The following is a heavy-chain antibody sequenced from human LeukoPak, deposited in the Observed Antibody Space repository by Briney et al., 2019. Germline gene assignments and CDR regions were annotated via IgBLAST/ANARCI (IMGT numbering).Heavy chain of an antibody. CDR2: ISAYNGNT. Sequence: ASVKVSCKASGYTFTSYGISWVRQAPGQGLEWMGWISAYNGNTNYAQKLQGRVTMTTDTSTSTAYMELRSLRSDDTAVYYCARGTGGNSGSYFYYYYYMDVWGKGTTVTVSS. J-gene: IGHJ6*03. V-gene: IGHV1-18*01. CDR3: ARGTGGNSGSYFYYYYYMDV. D-gene: IGHD1-26*01. CDR1: GYTFTSYG.